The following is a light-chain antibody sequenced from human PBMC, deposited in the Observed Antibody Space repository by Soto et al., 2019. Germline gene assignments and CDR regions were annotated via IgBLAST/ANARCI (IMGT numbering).Light chain of an antibody. CDR3: MQTLQTPT. J-gene: IGKJ1*01. CDR2: LGS. CDR1: ENLLHSNGYIY. V-gene: IGKV2-28*01. Sequence: IVMTQSALSLPVTPGEPASIACRSGENLLHSNGYIYLDWYLQKPGQSPQLLIYLGSNRASGVPDRFSGSGSGTDFTLQISRVEAEDVGIYYCMQTLQTPTFGQGTKVDIK.